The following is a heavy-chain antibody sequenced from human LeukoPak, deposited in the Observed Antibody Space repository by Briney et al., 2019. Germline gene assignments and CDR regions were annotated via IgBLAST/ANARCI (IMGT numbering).Heavy chain of an antibody. CDR2: IYYSGST. J-gene: IGHJ6*03. D-gene: IGHD5-18*01. V-gene: IGHV4-39*07. Sequence: PSETLSLTCTVSGGSISSSSYYWGWLRQPPGKGLEWIGSIYYSGSTYYNPSLKSRVTISVDTSKNQFSLKLSSVTAADTAVYYCARDWEIGYSYGLSGLDYYYYMDVWGKGTTVTISS. CDR1: GGSISSSSYY. CDR3: ARDWEIGYSYGLSGLDYYYYMDV.